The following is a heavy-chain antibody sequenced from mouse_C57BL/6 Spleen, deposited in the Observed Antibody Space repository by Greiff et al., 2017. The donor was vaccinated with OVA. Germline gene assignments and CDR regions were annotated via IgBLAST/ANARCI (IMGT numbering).Heavy chain of an antibody. V-gene: IGHV1-80*01. Sequence: VQLQESGAELVKPGASVKISCKASGYAFSSYWMNWVKQRPGKGLEWIGQIYPGDGDTNYNGKFKGKATLTADKSSSTAYMQLSSLTSEDSAVYFCAREDYSNPYYYAMDYWGQGTSVTVSS. D-gene: IGHD2-5*01. CDR2: IYPGDGDT. CDR3: AREDYSNPYYYAMDY. J-gene: IGHJ4*01. CDR1: GYAFSSYW.